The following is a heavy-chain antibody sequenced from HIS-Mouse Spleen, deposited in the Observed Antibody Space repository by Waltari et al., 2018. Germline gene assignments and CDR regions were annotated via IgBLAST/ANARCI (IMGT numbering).Heavy chain of an antibody. CDR1: GCSISSRSYY. J-gene: IGHJ2*01. CDR3: AREIPYSSSWYDWYFDL. D-gene: IGHD6-13*01. CDR2: IYYSGST. V-gene: IGHV4-39*07. Sequence: QLQLQESGPGLVKPPETLSLTSPVSGCSISSRSYYWGWLRQPPGKGLEWIGSIYYSGSTYYNPSLKSRVTISVDTSKNQFSLKLSSVTAADTAVYYCAREIPYSSSWYDWYFDLWGRGTLVTVSS.